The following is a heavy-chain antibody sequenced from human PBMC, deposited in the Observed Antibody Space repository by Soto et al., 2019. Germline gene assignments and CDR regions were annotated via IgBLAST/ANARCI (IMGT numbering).Heavy chain of an antibody. J-gene: IGHJ4*02. CDR2: IIPIFGTA. CDR3: ARDLYTYYYDSSGGGPFDY. D-gene: IGHD3-22*01. Sequence: QVPLVQSGAEVKKPGSSVKVSCKASGGTFSSYAISWVRQAPGQGLEWMGGIIPIFGTANYAQKFQGRVTITADESTSTAYMELSSLRSEDTAVYYCARDLYTYYYDSSGGGPFDYWGQGTLVTVSS. V-gene: IGHV1-69*01. CDR1: GGTFSSYA.